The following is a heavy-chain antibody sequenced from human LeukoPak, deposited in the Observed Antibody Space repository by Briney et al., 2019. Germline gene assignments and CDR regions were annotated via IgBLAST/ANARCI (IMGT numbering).Heavy chain of an antibody. CDR3: ARDASKRGSNWFDP. D-gene: IGHD3-10*01. CDR2: INPNSGGT. J-gene: IGHJ5*02. Sequence: GASVKVSCKASGYTFTSYGISWVRQAPGQGLEWMGRINPNSGGTNYAQNFQGRVTMTRDTSINTAYMDLSNLRSDDTAVYYCARDASKRGSNWFDPWGQGTLVTVSS. V-gene: IGHV1-2*06. CDR1: GYTFTSYG.